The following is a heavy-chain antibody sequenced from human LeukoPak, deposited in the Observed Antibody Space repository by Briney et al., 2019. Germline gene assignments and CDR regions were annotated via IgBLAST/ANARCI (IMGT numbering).Heavy chain of an antibody. D-gene: IGHD4-17*01. V-gene: IGHV3-15*01. Sequence: GGSLRLSCAASGFTFSDAWMNWVRQAPGKGLEWVGRIKSKTDGATRDYAAPVKGRFTISRDDSKNTLYLQMNSLKTEDTAVYYCATDLRTVTTFGYYYYGMDDWGQGTTVTVSS. CDR3: ATDLRTVTTFGYYYYGMDD. CDR1: GFTFSDAW. CDR2: IKSKTDGATR. J-gene: IGHJ6*02.